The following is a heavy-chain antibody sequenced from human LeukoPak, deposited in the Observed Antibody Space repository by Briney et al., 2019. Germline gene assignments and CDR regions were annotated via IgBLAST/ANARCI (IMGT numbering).Heavy chain of an antibody. CDR2: MSGSGATI. V-gene: IGHV3-23*01. CDR1: GFTFSNFA. D-gene: IGHD5-12*01. J-gene: IGHJ3*02. CDR3: AKDSVRGYSGYGNDGFDI. Sequence: GGSLRLSCAASGFTFSNFAMSWVRQAPGNGLEWASAMSGSGATIYYADSVKGRVTISRDSSKNTLYLQMNSLRAEDTAVYYCAKDSVRGYSGYGNDGFDIWGQGTMVTVSS.